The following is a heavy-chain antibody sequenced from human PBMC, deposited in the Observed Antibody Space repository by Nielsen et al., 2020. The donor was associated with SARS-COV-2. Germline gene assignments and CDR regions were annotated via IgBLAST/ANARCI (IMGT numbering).Heavy chain of an antibody. J-gene: IGHJ1*01. CDR3: TTGGITMVRGVMQY. Sequence: GESLKISCAASGFTFSNAWMSWVRQAPGKGLEWVGRIKSKTDGGTTDYAAPVKGRFTISRDDSKNTLYLQMNSLKTEDTAVYYCTTGGITMVRGVMQYWGQGTLVTVSS. D-gene: IGHD3-10*01. CDR2: IKSKTDGGTT. CDR1: GFTFSNAW. V-gene: IGHV3-15*01.